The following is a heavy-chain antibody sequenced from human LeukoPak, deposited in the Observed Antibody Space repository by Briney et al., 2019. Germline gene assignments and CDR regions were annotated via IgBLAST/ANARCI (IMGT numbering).Heavy chain of an antibody. V-gene: IGHV4-4*02. CDR1: GGTIITNW. CDR2: IYHSGST. CDR3: ARRGDRICTSMNCPPHSYYYYMDV. D-gene: IGHD2-2*01. Sequence: SETLSLTCVVSGGTIITNWWSWVRQPPGKGLEWIGEIYHSGSTHYNPSLKSRVIISVEKSKNQFSLNLNSVTAADTAVYYCARRGDRICTSMNCPPHSYYYYMDVWGKGTTVSVS. J-gene: IGHJ6*03.